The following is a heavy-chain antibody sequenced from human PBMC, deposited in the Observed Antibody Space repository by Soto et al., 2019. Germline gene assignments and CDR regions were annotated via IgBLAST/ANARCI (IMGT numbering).Heavy chain of an antibody. CDR1: GYTFTSYG. CDR3: ARDGMIVVVITRYYYGMDV. CDR2: ISAYNGNT. Sequence: ASVKVSCKASGYTFTSYGISWVRQAPGQGLEWMGWISAYNGNTNYAQKLQGRVTMTTDTSTSTAYMELRSLRPDDTAVYYCARDGMIVVVITRYYYGMDVWGQGTTVTVSS. D-gene: IGHD3-22*01. V-gene: IGHV1-18*04. J-gene: IGHJ6*02.